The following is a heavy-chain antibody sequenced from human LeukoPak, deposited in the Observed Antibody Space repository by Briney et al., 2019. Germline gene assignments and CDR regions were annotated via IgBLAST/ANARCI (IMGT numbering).Heavy chain of an antibody. D-gene: IGHD3-9*01. CDR2: ISDSGGST. V-gene: IGHV3-23*01. Sequence: GGSLRLSCAASGFTFSISAMSWVRQAPGKGLEWVSGISDSGGSTFYADPVKGRFTISRDNSKNILYLQMNSLRADDTAVYYCAKVSESNYDILTGYYTSYYFDYWGQGTLVTVSS. CDR1: GFTFSISA. J-gene: IGHJ4*02. CDR3: AKVSESNYDILTGYYTSYYFDY.